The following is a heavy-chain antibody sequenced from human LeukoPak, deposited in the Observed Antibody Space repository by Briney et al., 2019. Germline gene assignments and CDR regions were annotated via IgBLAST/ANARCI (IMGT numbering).Heavy chain of an antibody. V-gene: IGHV5-10-1*01. Sequence: GASLKISCKGSGYISTTYWISWVRQLSGKGLEWMGTIDPSDSYTKYSPTFQGHVTISADKSISTAYLQWSSLKASDTAVYYCARSLFDYDILTGHDYWGQGTLVTVSS. CDR1: GYISTTYW. CDR3: ARSLFDYDILTGHDY. CDR2: IDPSDSYT. J-gene: IGHJ4*02. D-gene: IGHD3-9*01.